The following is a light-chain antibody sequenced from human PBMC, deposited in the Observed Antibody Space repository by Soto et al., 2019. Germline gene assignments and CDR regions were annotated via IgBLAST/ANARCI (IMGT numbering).Light chain of an antibody. CDR3: QQYGNSPWT. V-gene: IGKV3-20*01. J-gene: IGKJ1*01. CDR2: STS. Sequence: EIVLTQSPGTLSLSPGERGTLSCRASQRFGSSNLAWYQQKSGQAPRLLIYSTSSRATGIPDRFSGSGSGTDFTLTISRLEPEDFEVYYCQQYGNSPWTLGQGTKVDIK. CDR1: QRFGSSN.